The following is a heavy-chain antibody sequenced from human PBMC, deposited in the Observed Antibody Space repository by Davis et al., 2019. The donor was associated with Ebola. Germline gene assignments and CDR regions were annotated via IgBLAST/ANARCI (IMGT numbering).Heavy chain of an antibody. CDR1: GGSISSYY. J-gene: IGHJ4*02. CDR2: IYYSGST. Sequence: SETLSLTCTVSGGSISSYYWSWIRQPPGKGLEWIGYIYYSGSTNYNPSLKSRVTISVDTSKNQFSLKLDSVTAADTAVYYCARLIVATGGYDIWGQGTRVTVSS. D-gene: IGHD5-12*01. V-gene: IGHV4-59*08. CDR3: ARLIVATGGYDI.